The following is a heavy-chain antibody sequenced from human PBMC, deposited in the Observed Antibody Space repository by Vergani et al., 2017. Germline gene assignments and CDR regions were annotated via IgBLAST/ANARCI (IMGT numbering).Heavy chain of an antibody. V-gene: IGHV4-59*01. CDR1: GGSISSYY. Sequence: QVQLQESGPGLVKPSETLSLTCTVSGGSISSYYWSWIRQPPGKGLEWIGYIYYSGSANYNPSLKSRVNISVDTSKNQFSLKLSSVTAADTAVYYCARDLRWFDPWGQGTLVTVSS. J-gene: IGHJ5*02. CDR3: ARDLRWFDP. CDR2: IYYSGSA.